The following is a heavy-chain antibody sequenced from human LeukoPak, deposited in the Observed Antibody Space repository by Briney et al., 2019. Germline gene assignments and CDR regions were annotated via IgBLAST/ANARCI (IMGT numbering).Heavy chain of an antibody. CDR1: GFTFNTYA. CDR2: ISGSGAFT. D-gene: IGHD6-13*01. J-gene: IGHJ4*02. Sequence: GGSLRLSCVASGFTFNTYAMSWVRQAPGKGLEWVSTISGSGAFTKYADSVTGRFTISRDNSKNTMYLQLNSLRAEDTAIYYCARYTIAAEYYFDYWGQGTLVTVSS. CDR3: ARYTIAAEYYFDY. V-gene: IGHV3-23*01.